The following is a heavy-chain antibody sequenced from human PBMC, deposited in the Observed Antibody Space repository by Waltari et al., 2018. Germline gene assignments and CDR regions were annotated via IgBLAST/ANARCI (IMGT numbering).Heavy chain of an antibody. CDR3: AKMGYYYASSGYYWS. J-gene: IGHJ5*02. CDR2: ISGSGGST. Sequence: EVQLLESGGGLVQRGGSLRLSCAASGFTFSSYAMSWVRQAPGKGLEWVSGISGSGGSTYYADSVKGRFTISRDNSKNTLYLQMNSLRAEDTAVYYCAKMGYYYASSGYYWSWGQGTLVTVSS. D-gene: IGHD3-22*01. V-gene: IGHV3-23*01. CDR1: GFTFSSYA.